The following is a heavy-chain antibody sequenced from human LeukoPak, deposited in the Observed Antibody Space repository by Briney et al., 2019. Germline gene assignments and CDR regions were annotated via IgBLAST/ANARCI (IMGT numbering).Heavy chain of an antibody. J-gene: IGHJ4*02. D-gene: IGHD2-2*01. Sequence: GGSLRLSCAASGLTFAGYDMSWVRQAPGKGLEWVSTISASGDNTYYAGSVKGRFTISRDNSKNTLYLQMDSLRAEDTAVYYCAKRFCSATRCFHFDHWGQGTLVTVSS. CDR3: AKRFCSATRCFHFDH. V-gene: IGHV3-23*01. CDR1: GLTFAGYD. CDR2: ISASGDNT.